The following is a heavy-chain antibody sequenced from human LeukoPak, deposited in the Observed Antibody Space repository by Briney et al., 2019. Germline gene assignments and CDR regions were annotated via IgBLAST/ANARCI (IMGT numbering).Heavy chain of an antibody. D-gene: IGHD3-3*01. Sequence: GASLQISCKGSGYIFTSYWIGWVRQLPGKGLEWMGIIYPGDSDTRYSPSFQGQVTISADKSISTAYLQWSSLKASDTAMYYCARQFDFWSGYFDYWGQGTLVTVSS. CDR2: IYPGDSDT. CDR3: ARQFDFWSGYFDY. J-gene: IGHJ4*02. CDR1: GYIFTSYW. V-gene: IGHV5-51*01.